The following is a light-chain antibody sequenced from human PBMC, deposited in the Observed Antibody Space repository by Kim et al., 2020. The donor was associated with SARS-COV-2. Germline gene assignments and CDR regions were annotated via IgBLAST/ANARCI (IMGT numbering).Light chain of an antibody. J-gene: IGKJ1*01. CDR2: AAS. Sequence: SPEERATLSCRASQSVSNNLAWYQQKPGQAPRLLIYAASTRATGIPARFSGSGSGTEFTLTISSLQSEDFAVYYCQQYTNWPPWTFGQGTKVDIK. V-gene: IGKV3-15*01. CDR3: QQYTNWPPWT. CDR1: QSVSNN.